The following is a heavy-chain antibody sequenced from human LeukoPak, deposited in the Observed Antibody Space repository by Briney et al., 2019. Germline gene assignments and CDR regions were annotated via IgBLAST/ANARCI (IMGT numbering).Heavy chain of an antibody. Sequence: GGSLRLSCAASGFTFSSYAMSWVRQAPGKGLEWVGRINSKADDGTTDYAAPVNGRFIISRDDSKNTLYLQMNSLKTEDTAVYYCTKTRTLGWAAFDVWGQGTMVTVSS. V-gene: IGHV3-15*01. CDR2: INSKADDGTT. CDR1: GFTFSSYA. D-gene: IGHD2-2*03. J-gene: IGHJ3*01. CDR3: TKTRTLGWAAFDV.